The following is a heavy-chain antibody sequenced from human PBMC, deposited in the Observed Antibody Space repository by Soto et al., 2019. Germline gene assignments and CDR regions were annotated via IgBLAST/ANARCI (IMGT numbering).Heavy chain of an antibody. V-gene: IGHV1-8*01. D-gene: IGHD2-15*01. CDR2: MNPSSGET. Sequence: GASLKVSCKTSGYNFTNFDINWVRQAPGRGLVWMGWMNPSSGETGSAQNFQGRVTMTRDISTRTFFMQLTSLRSEDTAIYYCARLAEYCNGIKCYSNFDFWGRGTQVTVS. CDR1: GYNFTNFD. J-gene: IGHJ4*01. CDR3: ARLAEYCNGIKCYSNFDF.